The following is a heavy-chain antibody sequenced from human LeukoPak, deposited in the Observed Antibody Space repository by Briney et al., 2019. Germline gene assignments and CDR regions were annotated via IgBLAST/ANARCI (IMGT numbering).Heavy chain of an antibody. D-gene: IGHD2-21*02. CDR3: AREAYCGGDCYSEY. CDR1: GYTFTSYA. CDR2: INAGNGNT. V-gene: IGHV1-3*03. Sequence: ASVKVSCKASGYTFTSYAMHWVRQAPGQRLEWMGWINAGNGNTKYSQEFQGRVTITRDTSATTAYMELSSLRSEDMAVYYCAREAYCGGDCYSEYWGQGTLVTVSS. J-gene: IGHJ4*02.